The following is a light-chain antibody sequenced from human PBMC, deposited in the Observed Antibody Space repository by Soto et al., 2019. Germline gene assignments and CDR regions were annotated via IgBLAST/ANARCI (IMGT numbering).Light chain of an antibody. CDR2: AAS. J-gene: IGKJ1*01. CDR1: QSISPW. V-gene: IGKV1-5*01. Sequence: DIQMTQSPSTLSASVGDRVTITCRASQSISPWLAWYQQKPGKAPKLLIYAASTLQSGVPSRFSGSGSGTDFTLTISCLQSEDFATYYCQQYYSYPWTFGQGTKV. CDR3: QQYYSYPWT.